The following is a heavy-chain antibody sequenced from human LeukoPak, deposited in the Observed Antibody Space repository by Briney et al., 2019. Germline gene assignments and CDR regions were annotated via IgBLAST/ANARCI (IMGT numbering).Heavy chain of an antibody. V-gene: IGHV4-59*01. CDR2: IYNTIDV. CDR3: ARSRNYDITGFNPTYYFDA. J-gene: IGHJ4*02. Sequence: ETLSLTCSVSGVSIIGSYWTWIRQSPGGTLEYLGYIYNTIDVNYSPSLKSRLTISIDMSRSQFSLSLRSVTTADTAIYYCARSRNYDITGFNPTYYFDAWGQGALVTVSS. D-gene: IGHD1-20*01. CDR1: GVSIIGSY.